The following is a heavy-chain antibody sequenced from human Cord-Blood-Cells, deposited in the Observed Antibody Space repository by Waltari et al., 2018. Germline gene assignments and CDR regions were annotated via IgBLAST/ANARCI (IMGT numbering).Heavy chain of an antibody. V-gene: IGHV4-59*11. CDR1: GGSISSHS. CDR2: IYYSGST. D-gene: IGHD6-6*01. CDR3: ARVVISSSFFDY. Sequence: QVQLQESGPGLVKPSETLSLTCTVSGGSISSHSWSWIRQPPGKGLEWIGYIYYSGSTNSNPSLKSRVTISVDTSKNQFSLKLSSVTAADTAVYYCARVVISSSFFDYWGQGTLVTVSS. J-gene: IGHJ4*02.